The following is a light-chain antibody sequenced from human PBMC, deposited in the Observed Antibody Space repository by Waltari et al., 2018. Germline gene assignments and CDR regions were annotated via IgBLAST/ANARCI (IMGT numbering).Light chain of an antibody. CDR2: GAS. CDR1: QSVSRY. J-gene: IGKJ2*01. CDR3: QQYDNWPPT. V-gene: IGKV3-15*01. Sequence: SPVTLSVSPGERATLSCRASQSVSRYLAWYQQKPGQAPRLLIVGASTRATGIPARFSGSGAGTEFTLTISSMQSEDFAVYYCQQYDNWPPTFGQGTKLEIK.